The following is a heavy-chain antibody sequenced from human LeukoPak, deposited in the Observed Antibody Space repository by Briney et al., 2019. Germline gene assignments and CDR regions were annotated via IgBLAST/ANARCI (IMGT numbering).Heavy chain of an antibody. CDR2: IYYSGST. D-gene: IGHD3-10*01. Sequence: PSETLSLTCTVSGGSISSNNYYWGWIRQPPGKGLEWIGSIYYSGSTYYNPSLKSRVTISVDTSKNQFSLKLSSVTAADTAVYYCARGRRNVLLWFGPRHFDYWGQGTLVTVSS. J-gene: IGHJ4*02. CDR3: ARGRRNVLLWFGPRHFDY. CDR1: GGSISSNNYY. V-gene: IGHV4-39*07.